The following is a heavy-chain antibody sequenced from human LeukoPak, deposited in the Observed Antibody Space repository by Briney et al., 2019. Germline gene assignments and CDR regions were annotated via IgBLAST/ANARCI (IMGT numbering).Heavy chain of an antibody. CDR1: GFGFSSYG. D-gene: IGHD1-26*01. CDR2: LRKDATYS. V-gene: IGHV3-30*02. J-gene: IGHJ4*02. Sequence: PGGSLRLSCEASGFGFSSYGMYWVRQTPDKGLEWVAYLRKDATYSNYADSVRGRFTISRDNSKYTVDLQMTSLRIEDTAVYYCGSGGPTRGTLESWRQGTLVTVSS. CDR3: GSGGPTRGTLES.